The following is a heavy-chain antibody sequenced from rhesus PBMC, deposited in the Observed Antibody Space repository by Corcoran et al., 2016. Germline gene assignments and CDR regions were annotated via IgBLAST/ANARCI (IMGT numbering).Heavy chain of an antibody. CDR3: TRDGLYYYGGGYRDRFDY. CDR2: ISYTVKPI. D-gene: IGHD3-16*01. J-gene: IGHJ4*01. CDR1: GFTFSSYD. Sequence: EVQLVESGGGLVQSGGCLRLACAASGFTFSSYDMSWVRQSPGKELERVSYISYTVKPIYYAASVKSRFTIYRNSAKDSLSLQMSSLRAGDTAVYYCTRDGLYYYGGGYRDRFDYWGQGVLVTVSS. V-gene: IGHV3-136*01.